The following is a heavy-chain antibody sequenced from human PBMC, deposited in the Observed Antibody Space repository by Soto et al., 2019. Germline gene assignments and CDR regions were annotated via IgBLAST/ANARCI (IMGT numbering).Heavy chain of an antibody. D-gene: IGHD2-15*01. J-gene: IGHJ3*02. Sequence: SETLSLTCTVSGGSISSSSYYWGWIRQPPGKGLEWIGSIYYSGSTYYNPSLKSRVTISVDTSKNQFSLKLSSVTAADTAVYYCARDERYCSGGSCYHAFDIWGQGTMVTVSS. CDR3: ARDERYCSGGSCYHAFDI. CDR2: IYYSGST. V-gene: IGHV4-39*02. CDR1: GGSISSSSYY.